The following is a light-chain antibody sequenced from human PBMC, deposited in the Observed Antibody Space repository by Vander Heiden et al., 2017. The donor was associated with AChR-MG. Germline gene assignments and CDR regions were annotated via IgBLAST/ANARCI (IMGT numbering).Light chain of an antibody. J-gene: IGKJ1*01. V-gene: IGKV1-5*03. Sequence: DVQMTQSPSTLAASVGDRVTITCRASQSISSGLAWYQQRPGKAPQVLIYQASTLESGVPSRFSGSGSGTEFTLTISSLQPADVATYFCQQYNTYLWTFGQGTKVEIK. CDR3: QQYNTYLWT. CDR1: QSISSG. CDR2: QAS.